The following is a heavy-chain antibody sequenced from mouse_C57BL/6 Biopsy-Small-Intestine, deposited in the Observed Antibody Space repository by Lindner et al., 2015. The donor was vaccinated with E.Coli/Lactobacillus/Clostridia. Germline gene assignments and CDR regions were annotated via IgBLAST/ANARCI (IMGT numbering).Heavy chain of an antibody. CDR3: TTGGYYVMDY. Sequence: VQLQESGADLVRPGASVKLSCTASGFNIKDYYIHWVKQSPEQGLEWVGRIDPEDGDTEYVPKFQDKATMTADISSNTAYLQLSSLTSEDTAVYYCTTGGYYVMDYWGQGTSVTVSS. J-gene: IGHJ4*01. CDR1: GFNIKDYY. V-gene: IGHV14-1*01. CDR2: IDPEDGDT.